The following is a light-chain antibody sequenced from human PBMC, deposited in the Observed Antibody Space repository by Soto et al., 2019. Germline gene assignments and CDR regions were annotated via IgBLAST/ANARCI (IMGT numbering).Light chain of an antibody. Sequence: QAVVTQPRSVSGSPGQSVTISCTGTSSDVGGYNYVSWYQQHPGKAPKLMIYDVSKRPSGVPDRFSGSKSGNTASLTISGLQAEDEADYYCYSYAGNYRVFGGGTKLTVL. V-gene: IGLV2-11*01. J-gene: IGLJ3*02. CDR2: DVS. CDR1: SSDVGGYNY. CDR3: YSYAGNYRV.